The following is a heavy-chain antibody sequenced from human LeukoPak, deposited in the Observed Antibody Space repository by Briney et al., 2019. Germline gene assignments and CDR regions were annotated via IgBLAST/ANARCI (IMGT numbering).Heavy chain of an antibody. V-gene: IGHV3-30-3*01. CDR1: GFTFSRYA. Sequence: GGSLRLSCVASGFTFSRYAMHWVRQAPGKGLEWVAVIIYDATNKYYADSVKGRFTISRDNSKNTLYLQMNSLRPEDTAVYYCAGARSIRDTDFWGQGTLVAVSP. J-gene: IGHJ4*02. CDR3: AGARSIRDTDF. CDR2: IIYDATNK. D-gene: IGHD2-21*01.